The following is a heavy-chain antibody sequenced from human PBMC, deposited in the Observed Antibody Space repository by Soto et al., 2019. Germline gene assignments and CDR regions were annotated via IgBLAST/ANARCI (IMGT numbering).Heavy chain of an antibody. J-gene: IGHJ6*02. CDR3: AKVSLGALTFTDYYYYGLDV. Sequence: GGSLRLSCAASGFTFSTYAMNWVRQAPGKGLEWVSAISGGGGSTYYADSVKGRVTISRDNSKNTLYLQMNSLRAEDTAVYYCAKVSLGALTFTDYYYYGLDVWGQGTTVTV. V-gene: IGHV3-23*01. CDR2: ISGGGGST. D-gene: IGHD1-26*01. CDR1: GFTFSTYA.